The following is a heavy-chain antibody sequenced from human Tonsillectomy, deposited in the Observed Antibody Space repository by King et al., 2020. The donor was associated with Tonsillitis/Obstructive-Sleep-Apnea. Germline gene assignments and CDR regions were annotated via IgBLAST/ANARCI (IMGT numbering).Heavy chain of an antibody. J-gene: IGHJ3*02. CDR1: RYTFTGYY. Sequence: QLVQSGAEVKKPGASVMISCKASRYTFTGYYIHWVRQAPGQGLEWMGRINPNGGGANYARKFQGRVTLTRDTSISPAYMELSRLRSDDTAVYYCARDVSLYSSSWGDAFDIWGQGTLVTVSS. CDR2: INPNGGGA. CDR3: ARDVSLYSSSWGDAFDI. V-gene: IGHV1-2*06. D-gene: IGHD6-13*01.